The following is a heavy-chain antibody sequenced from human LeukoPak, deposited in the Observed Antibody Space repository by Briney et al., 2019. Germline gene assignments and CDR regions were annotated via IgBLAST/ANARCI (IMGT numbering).Heavy chain of an antibody. J-gene: IGHJ4*02. V-gene: IGHV3-23*01. CDR3: ARDIIAAAGKGLLYY. CDR1: GFTFSSYG. Sequence: GGSLRLSCAASGFTFSSYGMSWVRQAPGKGLEWVSAISGSGGSTYYADSVKGRFTISRDNSKNTLYLQMNSLRTVDTAIYYCARDIIAAAGKGLLYYWGQGTLVTVSS. CDR2: ISGSGGST. D-gene: IGHD6-13*01.